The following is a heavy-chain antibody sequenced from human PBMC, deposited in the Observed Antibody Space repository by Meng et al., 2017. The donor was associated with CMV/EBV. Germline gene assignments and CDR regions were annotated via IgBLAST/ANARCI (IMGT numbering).Heavy chain of an antibody. CDR2: ISWNSSSI. J-gene: IGHJ6*02. CDR1: GFTFDDYA. Sequence: GGSLRLSCAASGFTFDDYAMHWVRQAPGKGLEWVSGISWNSSSIGYADSVKDRFTISRDNAKNSLYLQMNSLRAEDTALYYCAKDIKKADYYGSGFYGMDVWGQGTTVTVSS. V-gene: IGHV3-9*01. D-gene: IGHD3-10*01. CDR3: AKDIKKADYYGSGFYGMDV.